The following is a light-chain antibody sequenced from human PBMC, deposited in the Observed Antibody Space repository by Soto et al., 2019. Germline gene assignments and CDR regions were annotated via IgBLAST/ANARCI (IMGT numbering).Light chain of an antibody. CDR2: TAS. CDR1: KTVDFY. V-gene: IGKV3-15*01. CDR3: QQYNNWPPIT. J-gene: IGKJ5*01. Sequence: VMTQSPDTLSVSPGERVTLSCGAIKTVDFYLAWYQHRPGQPPRLLIHTASIRATGIPARFSGGGSDTEFTLTISAVQSEDFAIYYCQQYNNWPPITFGQGTRLDIK.